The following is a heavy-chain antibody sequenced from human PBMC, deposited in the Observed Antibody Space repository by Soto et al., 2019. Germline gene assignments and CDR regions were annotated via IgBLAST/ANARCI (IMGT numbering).Heavy chain of an antibody. CDR1: GGTFSSYA. D-gene: IGHD2-15*01. J-gene: IGHJ2*01. CDR3: ARVVTVVKSLLYRYFDL. V-gene: IGHV1-69*12. CDR2: IIPIFGTT. Sequence: QVQLVQSGAEVKKPGSSVKVSCKASGGTFSSYAISWVRQAPGQGLEWMGGIIPIFGTTNYAQKFQGRVTSSADESMSTAYMVLSSLRSEVTAVYYCARVVTVVKSLLYRYFDLWGRGTLVTVSS.